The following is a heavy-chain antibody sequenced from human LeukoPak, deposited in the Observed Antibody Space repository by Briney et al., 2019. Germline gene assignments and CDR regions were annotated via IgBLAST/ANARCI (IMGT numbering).Heavy chain of an antibody. CDR1: GYTFTSYY. CDR2: INPSGGST. D-gene: IGHD1-26*01. Sequence: GASVKVSCKASGYTFTSYYMHWVRQAPGQGLEWMGIINPSGGSTSYAQKFQGRVTMTRDTSTSTVYMELSSLRSEDTAVYYCARDPPGGRHHYYYYYGMDVWGQGTTVTVSS. CDR3: ARDPPGGRHHYYYYYGMDV. V-gene: IGHV1-46*01. J-gene: IGHJ6*02.